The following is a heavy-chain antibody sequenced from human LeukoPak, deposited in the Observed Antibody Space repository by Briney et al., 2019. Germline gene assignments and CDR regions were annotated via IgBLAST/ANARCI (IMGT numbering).Heavy chain of an antibody. Sequence: GGSLRLSCAASGFTFSSYAMSWVRQAPGKGLEWVSGISGSGGSTYYADSVKGRFTISRDNSKNTLYLQMNSLRVEDTAIYFCATGGYSGLFLFNYWGQGTLVTVSS. CDR1: GFTFSSYA. J-gene: IGHJ4*02. CDR3: ATGGYSGLFLFNY. CDR2: ISGSGGST. V-gene: IGHV3-23*01. D-gene: IGHD1-26*01.